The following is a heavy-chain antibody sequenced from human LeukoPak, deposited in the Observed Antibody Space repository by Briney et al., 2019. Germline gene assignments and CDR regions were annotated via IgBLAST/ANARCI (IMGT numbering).Heavy chain of an antibody. Sequence: SETLSLTCAVYGGSFSGYYWSWIRQPPGKGLEWIGEINHSGSTNYNPSLKSRVTISVDTSKNQFSLELSSVTAADTAVYYCAREMSAAGVYYFDYWGQGTLVTVSS. D-gene: IGHD6-19*01. V-gene: IGHV4-34*01. J-gene: IGHJ4*02. CDR3: AREMSAAGVYYFDY. CDR1: GGSFSGYY. CDR2: INHSGST.